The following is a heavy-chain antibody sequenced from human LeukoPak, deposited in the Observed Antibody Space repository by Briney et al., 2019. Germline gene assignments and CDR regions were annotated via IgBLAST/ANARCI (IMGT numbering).Heavy chain of an antibody. Sequence: PSETLSLTCTVSGGSISSSTYYWGWIRRPPGKGLEWIGSIYYSGSTYYNPSLKSRTTVSVDTSKNQFSLKLSSVTAADTAVYYCVRGSTFRHYQYWGQGTLVTVSS. CDR2: IYYSGST. J-gene: IGHJ4*02. D-gene: IGHD3-10*01. V-gene: IGHV4-39*01. CDR1: GGSISSSTYY. CDR3: VRGSTFRHYQY.